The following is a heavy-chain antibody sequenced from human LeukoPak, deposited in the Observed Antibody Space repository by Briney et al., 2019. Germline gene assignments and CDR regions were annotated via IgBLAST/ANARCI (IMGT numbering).Heavy chain of an antibody. CDR3: ARGRVAATPH. Sequence: SETLSLTCAVYGGSFSGYYWSWIRQPPGKGLEWIGEINHSGSTSYNPSLKSRVTISVDTSKNQFSLKLSSVTAADTAVYYCARGRVAATPHWGQGTLVTVSS. V-gene: IGHV4-34*01. CDR1: GGSFSGYY. D-gene: IGHD2-15*01. CDR2: INHSGST. J-gene: IGHJ4*02.